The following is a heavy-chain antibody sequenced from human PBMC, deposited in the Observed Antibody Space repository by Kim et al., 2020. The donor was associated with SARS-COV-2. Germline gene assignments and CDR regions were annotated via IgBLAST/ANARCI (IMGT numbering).Heavy chain of an antibody. J-gene: IGHJ4*02. CDR3: ARGGWNYGGQFEY. CDR1: GGSISSGGYY. Sequence: SETLSLTCTVSGGSISSGGYYWSWIRQHPGKGLEYIGYIYYTGDTYYNPSLNGRVFISMDTSKNQFSLNLSSVTAADTAIYYCARGGWNYGGQFEYWGQGTLVTVSS. D-gene: IGHD1-7*01. V-gene: IGHV4-31*03. CDR2: IYYTGDT.